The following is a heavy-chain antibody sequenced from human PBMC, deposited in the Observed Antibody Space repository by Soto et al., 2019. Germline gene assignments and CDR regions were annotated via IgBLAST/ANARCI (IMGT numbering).Heavy chain of an antibody. CDR2: SKGKSDGGTR. CDR3: TTRLV. V-gene: IGHV3-15*01. J-gene: IGHJ4*02. D-gene: IGHD5-12*01. Sequence: EVQLVESGGGLIKPGASLRLSCAASGFTFTDTWMTWVRQAPGKGLEWVGRSKGKSDGGTRDYAAPVRGRFTISRDDSKNTLYLHMNSLKTEDTAVYYCTTRLVWGQGPLVTVSS. CDR1: GFTFTDTW.